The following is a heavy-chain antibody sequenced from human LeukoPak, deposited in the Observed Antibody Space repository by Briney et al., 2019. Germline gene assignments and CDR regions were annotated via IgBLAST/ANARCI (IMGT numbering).Heavy chain of an antibody. CDR1: GFTFSGSA. CDR3: TSGENGYTNTGGDY. V-gene: IGHV3-73*01. Sequence: PGGSLKLSCAASGFTFSGSAMHWVRQASGKGLEWVGRIRNKANSYATAYAASVKGRFTISRDDSKNTAYLQMNSLKTEDTAVYYCTSGENGYTNTGGDYWGQGTLVTVSS. J-gene: IGHJ4*02. D-gene: IGHD6-13*01. CDR2: IRNKANSYAT.